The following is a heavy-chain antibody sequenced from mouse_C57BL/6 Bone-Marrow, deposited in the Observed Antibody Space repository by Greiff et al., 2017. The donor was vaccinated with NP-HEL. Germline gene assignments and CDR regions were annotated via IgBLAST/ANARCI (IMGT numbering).Heavy chain of an antibody. V-gene: IGHV1-15*01. CDR3: TRSYGGSWAWFAY. J-gene: IGHJ3*01. CDR2: IDPETGGP. Sequence: QVQLKQSGAELVRPGASVTLSCKASGYTFTDYEMHWVKQTPVHGLEWIGAIDPETGGPAYNQKFKGKAILTADKSASTAYMELRSLTSKDSAVYYCTRSYGGSWAWFAYWGQGTLVTVSA. CDR1: GYTFTDYE. D-gene: IGHD1-1*01.